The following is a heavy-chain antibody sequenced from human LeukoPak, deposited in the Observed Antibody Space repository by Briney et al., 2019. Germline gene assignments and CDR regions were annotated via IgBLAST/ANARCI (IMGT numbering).Heavy chain of an antibody. J-gene: IGHJ4*02. CDR3: ARGVRIAAAGTLAY. Sequence: ASVKVSCKASGYTFTSYDINWVRQAPGQGLEWMGWMNPNSGNTGYAQKFQGRVTITRNTSISTAYMELSSLRSEDTAVYYCARGVRIAAAGTLAYWGQGTLVTVSS. CDR2: MNPNSGNT. CDR1: GYTFTSYD. D-gene: IGHD6-13*01. V-gene: IGHV1-8*03.